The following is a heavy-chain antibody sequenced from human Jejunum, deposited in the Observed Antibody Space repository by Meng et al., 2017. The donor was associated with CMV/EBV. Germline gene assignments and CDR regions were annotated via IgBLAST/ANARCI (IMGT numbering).Heavy chain of an antibody. Sequence: CLVLGVSISSSYWRWLPPSPGTGLEYIGYLYYSGTTKYTPSLKSRVTISIDTSKNHFSLTLTSVTAADTAIYYCARDLGTGLVDYWGQGTLVTVSS. D-gene: IGHD1-1*01. J-gene: IGHJ4*02. CDR1: GVSISSSY. CDR2: LYYSGTT. CDR3: ARDLGTGLVDY. V-gene: IGHV4-59*01.